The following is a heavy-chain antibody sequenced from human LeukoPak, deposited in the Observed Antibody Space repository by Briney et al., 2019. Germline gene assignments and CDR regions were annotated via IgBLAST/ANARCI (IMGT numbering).Heavy chain of an antibody. Sequence: GGSLRLSCAASGFTFSSYAMHWVRQAPGKGLEWVAVISYDGSNKYYADFVKGRFTISRDNSKNTPYLQMNSLRAEDTAVYYCAKSYYDSSGYRGDLEYWGQGTLVTVSS. CDR3: AKSYYDSSGYRGDLEY. CDR1: GFTFSSYA. D-gene: IGHD3-22*01. J-gene: IGHJ4*02. CDR2: ISYDGSNK. V-gene: IGHV3-30*04.